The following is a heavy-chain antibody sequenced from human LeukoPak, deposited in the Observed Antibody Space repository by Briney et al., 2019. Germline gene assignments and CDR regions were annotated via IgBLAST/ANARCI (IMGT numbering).Heavy chain of an antibody. J-gene: IGHJ5*02. V-gene: IGHV4-4*07. CDR2: IYTSGST. CDR3: ARGNCYDSSGYSPNWFDP. Sequence: SETLSPTCTVSGGSISSYYWSWIRQPAGKGLEWIGRIYTSGSTNYNPSLKSRVTMSVDTSKNQFSLKLSSVTAADTAVYYCARGNCYDSSGYSPNWFDPWGQGTLVTVSS. CDR1: GGSISSYY. D-gene: IGHD3-22*01.